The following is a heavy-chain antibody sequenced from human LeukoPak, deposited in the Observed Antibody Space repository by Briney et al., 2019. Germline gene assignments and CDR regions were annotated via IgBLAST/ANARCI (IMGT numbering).Heavy chain of an antibody. CDR2: IYSGGST. V-gene: IGHV3-53*01. CDR3: ARGPVHYYYGMDV. CDR1: GFTVSSNY. Sequence: PGGSLRLSCAASGFTVSSNYMSWVRQAPGKGLEWVSVIYSGGSTYYADSVKGRFTISRDNSKNTLYLQMNSLRAGDTAVYYCARGPVHYYYGMDVWGQGTTVTVSS. J-gene: IGHJ6*02.